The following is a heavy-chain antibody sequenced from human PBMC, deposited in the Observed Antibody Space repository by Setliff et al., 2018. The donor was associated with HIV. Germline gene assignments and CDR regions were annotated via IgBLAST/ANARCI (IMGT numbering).Heavy chain of an antibody. J-gene: IGHJ6*03. CDR1: GGSISSSSYY. V-gene: IGHV4-39*07. CDR2: ICYSGST. Sequence: KPSETLSLTCTVSGGSISSSSYYWGWIRQPPGKGLEWIGSICYSGSTCYNPSLRSRLTISVDTSKNQFSLKLNSVTAADTAVYYCARGYPGIAVAGLSYYYYYYMDVWGKGTTVTVSS. CDR3: ARGYPGIAVAGLSYYYYYYMDV. D-gene: IGHD6-19*01.